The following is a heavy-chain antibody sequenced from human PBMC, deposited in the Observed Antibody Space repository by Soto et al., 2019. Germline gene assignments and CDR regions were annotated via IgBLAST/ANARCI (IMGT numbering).Heavy chain of an antibody. CDR1: GGSISSYY. Sequence: PSETLSLTCTVSGGSISSYYWSWIRQPPGKGLEWIGYIYYNVNTNYNSSLKSRVTISVDTSKNQFSLKLSSLTAADTAVYYCARELFGRSVWFDPWGQRTLVTVSS. CDR2: IYYNVNT. D-gene: IGHD3-10*01. J-gene: IGHJ5*02. V-gene: IGHV4-59*01. CDR3: ARELFGRSVWFDP.